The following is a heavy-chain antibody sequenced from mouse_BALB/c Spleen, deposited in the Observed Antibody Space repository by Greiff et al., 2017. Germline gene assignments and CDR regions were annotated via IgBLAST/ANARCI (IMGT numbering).Heavy chain of an antibody. CDR3: AREGYYVSSLYYFDY. D-gene: IGHD1-1*01. V-gene: IGHV1-67*01. CDR2: ISIYYDNT. J-gene: IGHJ2*01. CDR1: GYTFTDYA. Sequence: QVQLQQSGPELVRPGESVKISCKGSGYTFTDYAMHWVKQSHAKSLEWIGVISIYYDNTNYNQKFKGKATMTVDKSSSTAYMELARLTSEDSAIYYCAREGYYVSSLYYFDYWGQGTTLTVSS.